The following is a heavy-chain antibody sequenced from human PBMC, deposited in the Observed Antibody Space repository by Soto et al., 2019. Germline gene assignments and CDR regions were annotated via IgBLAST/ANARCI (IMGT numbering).Heavy chain of an antibody. CDR3: GKGGSSWSYFDY. D-gene: IGHD6-13*01. J-gene: IGHJ4*02. CDR1: GFTFTTYA. Sequence: GGSLRLSCAASGFTFTTYAMTWVRQAPGKGLEWVSIITSNGSGTYYEDSVKGRFTISRDNSKNTVYLQMNSLRVDDTAIYYCGKGGSSWSYFDYWGQGMLVTVSS. V-gene: IGHV3-23*01. CDR2: ITSNGSGT.